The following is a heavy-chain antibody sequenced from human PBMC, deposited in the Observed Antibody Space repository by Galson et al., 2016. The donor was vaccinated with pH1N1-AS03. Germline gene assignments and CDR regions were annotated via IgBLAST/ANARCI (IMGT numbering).Heavy chain of an antibody. Sequence: SLRLSCAASGITVSGNYMSWVRQPPGKGLEWVSLIYSGGTTFYAESLRGRFTISRDISKNTLYLQMNSLTLEDTALYHCARVRFVNGYPLENWGVGTLVTVSS. D-gene: IGHD5-18*01. J-gene: IGHJ4*02. CDR3: ARVRFVNGYPLEN. V-gene: IGHV3-66*02. CDR2: IYSGGTT. CDR1: GITVSGNY.